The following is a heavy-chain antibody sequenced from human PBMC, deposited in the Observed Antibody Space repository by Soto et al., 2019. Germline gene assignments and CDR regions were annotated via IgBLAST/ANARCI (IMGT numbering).Heavy chain of an antibody. D-gene: IGHD3-10*01. CDR1: GGPISRGGYY. Sequence: SETLSLTSTVSGGPISRGGYYWSWNRQHPGKGLEWIGYIYYSGSTYYNPSLKSRVTISVDTSKNQFSLKLSSVTAADTAVYYCARNSIMVRGVLNWFDPWCQGTLVTVSS. V-gene: IGHV4-31*03. J-gene: IGHJ5*02. CDR3: ARNSIMVRGVLNWFDP. CDR2: IYYSGST.